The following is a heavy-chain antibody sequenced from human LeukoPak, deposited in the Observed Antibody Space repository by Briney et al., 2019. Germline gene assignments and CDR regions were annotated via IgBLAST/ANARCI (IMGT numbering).Heavy chain of an antibody. V-gene: IGHV3-23*01. J-gene: IGHJ4*02. CDR2: ISGSGGTT. CDR1: GFTFSSYA. CDR3: AKDRSSAAGWD. Sequence: GGSLRLSCAAPGFTFSSYALSWVRQAPGKGLEWVSAISGSGGTTYYADSVKGRFTISRDNSNNTLFLQMKTLRVEDTGIYYCAKDRSSAAGWDWGQGTLVTVSS. D-gene: IGHD6-13*01.